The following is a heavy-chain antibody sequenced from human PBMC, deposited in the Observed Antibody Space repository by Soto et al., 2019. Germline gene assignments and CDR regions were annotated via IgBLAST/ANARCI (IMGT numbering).Heavy chain of an antibody. D-gene: IGHD2-21*02. CDR1: GYTFTSYA. CDR3: ARDLNWVRGDLYNWFDS. V-gene: IGHV1-3*01. CDR2: INAGNGNT. Sequence: ASVKVSCKASGYTFTSYAMHWVRQAPGQRLEWMGWINAGNGNTKYSQKFQGRVTITRDTSASTAYMELSSLRSEDTAVYYCARDLNWVRGDLYNWFDSWGQGTLVNVSS. J-gene: IGHJ5*01.